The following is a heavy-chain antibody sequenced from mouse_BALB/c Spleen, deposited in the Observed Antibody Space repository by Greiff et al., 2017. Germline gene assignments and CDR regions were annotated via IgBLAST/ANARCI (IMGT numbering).Heavy chain of an antibody. CDR2: INSNGGST. CDR3: AREGDGNYAWFAY. D-gene: IGHD2-1*01. J-gene: IGHJ3*01. CDR1: GFTFSSYG. Sequence: EVKLMESGGGLVQPGGSLKLSCAASGFTFSSYGMSWVRQTPDKRLELVATINSNGGSTYYPDSVKGRFTISRDNAKNTLYLQMSSLKSEDTAMYYCAREGDGNYAWFAYWGQGTLVTVSA. V-gene: IGHV5-6-3*01.